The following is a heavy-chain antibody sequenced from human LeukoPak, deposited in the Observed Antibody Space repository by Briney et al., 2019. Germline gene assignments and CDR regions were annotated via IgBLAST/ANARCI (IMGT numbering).Heavy chain of an antibody. CDR2: IYYSDST. CDR3: ARLGSGWWGIVDY. CDR1: GGSINNYF. V-gene: IGHV4-59*12. J-gene: IGHJ4*02. D-gene: IGHD6-19*01. Sequence: SETLSLTCTVSGGSINNYFWSWIRQPPGKGPECIGYIYYSDSTNYNPSLKSRVTISVDTSKNQFSLKLSSVTAADTAVYYCARLGSGWWGIVDYWGQGTLVTVSS.